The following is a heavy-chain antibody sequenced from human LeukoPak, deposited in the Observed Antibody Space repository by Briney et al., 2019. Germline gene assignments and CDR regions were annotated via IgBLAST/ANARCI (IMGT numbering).Heavy chain of an antibody. Sequence: PSETLSLTCTVSGGFISSYYWSWIRQPPGKGLEWIGYIYYSGSTNYNPSLKSRVTISVDTSKNQFSLKLSSVTAADTAVYYCARYITMVRGVYYYGMDVWGKGTTVTVSS. CDR1: GGFISSYY. CDR2: IYYSGST. V-gene: IGHV4-59*01. D-gene: IGHD3-10*01. CDR3: ARYITMVRGVYYYGMDV. J-gene: IGHJ6*04.